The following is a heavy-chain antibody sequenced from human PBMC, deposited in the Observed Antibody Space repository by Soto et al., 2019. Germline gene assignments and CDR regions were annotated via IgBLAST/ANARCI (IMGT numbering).Heavy chain of an antibody. Sequence: QVQLQESGPGLVKPSQTLSLTCTVSGGSISSGDYYWSWIRQPPGKGLEWIGYIYYSGSTYYNPSLKSRVTVSVDTSKNQFSLRVSSVTAADTAVYYCARSHSGTYSFDPWGQGTLVTVSS. CDR3: ARSHSGTYSFDP. J-gene: IGHJ5*02. CDR2: IYYSGST. V-gene: IGHV4-30-4*01. CDR1: GGSISSGDYY. D-gene: IGHD1-26*01.